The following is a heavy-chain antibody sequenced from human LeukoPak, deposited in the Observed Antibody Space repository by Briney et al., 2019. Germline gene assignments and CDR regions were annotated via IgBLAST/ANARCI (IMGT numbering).Heavy chain of an antibody. V-gene: IGHV3-30-3*01. D-gene: IGHD3-3*01. CDR2: ISYDGSNK. CDR3: ARDRHVLRFLEWLSFDY. CDR1: GFTFSSYA. J-gene: IGHJ4*02. Sequence: GRSLRLSCAASGFTFSSYAMHWVRQAPGKGLEWVAVISYDGSNKYYADSVKGRFTISRDNSKNTLYLQMNSLRAEDTAVYYCARDRHVLRFLEWLSFDYWGQGTLVTVSS.